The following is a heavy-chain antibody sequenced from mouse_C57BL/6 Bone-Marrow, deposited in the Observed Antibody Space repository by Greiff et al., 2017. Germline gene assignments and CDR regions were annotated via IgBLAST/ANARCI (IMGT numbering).Heavy chain of an antibody. CDR2: IRNKANGYTT. J-gene: IGHJ2*01. CDR3: ARYISSMGFDY. V-gene: IGHV7-3*01. CDR1: GFTFTDYY. Sequence: EVHLVESGGGLVQPGGSLSLSCAASGFTFTDYYMSWVRQPPGKALEWLGFIRNKANGYTTEYSSSVKGLITISRDNSQSILYLQMNALRAEASATYYCARYISSMGFDYWGQGTTLTVSS. D-gene: IGHD2-10*02.